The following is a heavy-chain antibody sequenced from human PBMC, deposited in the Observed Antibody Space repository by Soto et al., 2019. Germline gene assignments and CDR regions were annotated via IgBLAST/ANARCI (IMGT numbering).Heavy chain of an antibody. Sequence: GGSLRLSCAASGFTFSSYAMNWVRQAPGKGLEWVSTINGPADTTRYADSVKGRFTISRDNSRNTLSLQMNSLRDEDTAVYYCARAAEVDTAMVTGPAFDIWGQGTMVTVSS. CDR1: GFTFSSYA. V-gene: IGHV3-23*01. CDR2: INGPADTT. J-gene: IGHJ3*02. CDR3: ARAAEVDTAMVTGPAFDI. D-gene: IGHD5-18*01.